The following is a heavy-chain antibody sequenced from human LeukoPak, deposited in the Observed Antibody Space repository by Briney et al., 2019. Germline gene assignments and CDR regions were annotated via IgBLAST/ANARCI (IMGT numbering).Heavy chain of an antibody. CDR1: GYTFTSYG. D-gene: IGHD6-19*01. J-gene: IGHJ4*02. CDR3: AGDDSVAGTDY. Sequence: ASVKVPCKASGYTFTSYGISWVRQAPGQGLEWMGWISAYNGNTNYAQKLQGRVTMTTDTSTSTAYMELRSLRSDDTAVYYCAGDDSVAGTDYWGQGTLVTVSS. CDR2: ISAYNGNT. V-gene: IGHV1-18*01.